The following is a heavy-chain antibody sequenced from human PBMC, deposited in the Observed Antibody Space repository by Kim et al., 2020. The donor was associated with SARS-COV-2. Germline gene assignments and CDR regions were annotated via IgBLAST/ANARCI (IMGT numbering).Heavy chain of an antibody. CDR2: IYYSGST. CDR1: GGSISSYY. D-gene: IGHD6-13*01. V-gene: IGHV4-59*13. J-gene: IGHJ3*02. Sequence: SETLSLTCTVSGGSISSYYWSWIRQPPGKGLEWIGYIYYSGSTNYNPSLKSRVTISVDTSKNQFSLKLSSVTAADTAVYYCARAAEAGTWEAFDIWGQGTMVTVSS. CDR3: ARAAEAGTWEAFDI.